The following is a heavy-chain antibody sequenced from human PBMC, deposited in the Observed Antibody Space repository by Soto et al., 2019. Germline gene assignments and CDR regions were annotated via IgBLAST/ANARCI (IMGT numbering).Heavy chain of an antibody. CDR1: GFTFNTYG. V-gene: IGHV3-7*01. J-gene: IGHJ4*02. CDR2: IKSDGSGK. CDR3: ARDFDSSRGYYSRGVVDY. Sequence: EVQLVESGGGLVQPGGSLRLSCVASGFTFNTYGMSWVRQAPGKGLEWVANIKSDGSGKYYVDSVKGRFTISRDNANNSLYLQMNSLRVEDTAVYYCARDFDSSRGYYSRGVVDYWGQGTLVTVSS. D-gene: IGHD3-22*01.